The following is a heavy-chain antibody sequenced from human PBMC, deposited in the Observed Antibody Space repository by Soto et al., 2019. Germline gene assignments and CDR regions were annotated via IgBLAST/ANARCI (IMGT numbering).Heavy chain of an antibody. CDR3: ARADFMERTRYYYYYYGMDV. D-gene: IGHD2-2*01. Sequence: SVKVSCKASGGTFSSYAISWVRQAPGQGLEWMGGIIPIFGTANYAQKFQGRVTITADESTSTAYMELSSLRSEDTAVYYCARADFMERTRYYYYYYGMDVWGQGTTVTVSS. CDR1: GGTFSSYA. V-gene: IGHV1-69*13. CDR2: IIPIFGTA. J-gene: IGHJ6*02.